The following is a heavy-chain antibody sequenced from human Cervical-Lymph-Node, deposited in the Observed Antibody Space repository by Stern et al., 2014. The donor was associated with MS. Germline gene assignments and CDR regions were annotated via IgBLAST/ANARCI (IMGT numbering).Heavy chain of an antibody. CDR3: ARGLYSSSLFDP. CDR2: INHSGST. Sequence: QVQLQQWGAGLLKPSETLSLTCAVYGGSFSGYYWSWIRQPPGKGLEWIGEINHSGSTNYNPSLKIRVTISVDTSKNQFSLKLSSVTAADTAVYYCARGLYSSSLFDPWGQGTLVTVSS. J-gene: IGHJ5*02. V-gene: IGHV4-34*01. D-gene: IGHD6-13*01. CDR1: GGSFSGYY.